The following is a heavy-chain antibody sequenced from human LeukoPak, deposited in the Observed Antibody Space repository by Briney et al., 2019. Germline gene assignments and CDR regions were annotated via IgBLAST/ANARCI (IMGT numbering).Heavy chain of an antibody. CDR3: TREGRYCSSTSCYVCLDF. D-gene: IGHD2-2*01. J-gene: IGHJ4*02. CDR1: GFTFSGHY. CDR2: IKNKANSYTT. Sequence: GGSLRLSCAASGFTFSGHYMDWVRQAPGKGLEWVGRIKNKANSYTTEYAASVKGRFTVSRDDSKNALYLQMNSLKTEDTAVYYCTREGRYCSSTSCYVCLDFWGQGTLVTVSS. V-gene: IGHV3-72*01.